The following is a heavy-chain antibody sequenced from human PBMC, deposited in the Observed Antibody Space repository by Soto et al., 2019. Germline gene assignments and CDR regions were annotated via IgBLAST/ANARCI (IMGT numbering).Heavy chain of an antibody. CDR1: GFTFTSSA. CDR3: AISQDRGGRTTFIY. D-gene: IGHD3-16*01. J-gene: IGHJ4*02. Sequence: GASVKVSCKASGFTFTSSAVQWVRQARGQRLEWIGWIVVGSGNTNYAQKFQERVTITRDMSTSTAYMELNSLRAEDTALYYCAISQDRGGRTTFIYWGQGTQVTVSS. CDR2: IVVGSGNT. V-gene: IGHV1-58*01.